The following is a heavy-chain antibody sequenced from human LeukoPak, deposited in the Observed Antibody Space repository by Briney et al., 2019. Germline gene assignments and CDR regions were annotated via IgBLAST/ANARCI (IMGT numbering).Heavy chain of an antibody. Sequence: SETLSLTCAVYGGSFSGYYWTWIRQPPGKGLEWIGEINHSGSTNYNPSLKSRVTISVDTSKNQFSLKLSSVTAADTAVYCCARGNLHSSGWASSQIDYWGQGTLVTVSS. D-gene: IGHD6-19*01. CDR1: GGSFSGYY. J-gene: IGHJ4*02. CDR3: ARGNLHSSGWASSQIDY. CDR2: INHSGST. V-gene: IGHV4-34*01.